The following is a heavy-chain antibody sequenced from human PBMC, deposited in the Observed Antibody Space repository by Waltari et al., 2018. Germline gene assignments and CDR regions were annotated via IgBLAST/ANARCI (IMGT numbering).Heavy chain of an antibody. J-gene: IGHJ4*02. CDR3: ARVGYDSIDY. CDR1: GGSISSGSYY. D-gene: IGHD3-22*01. Sequence: QVQLQESGPGLVKPSQTLSLTCTVSGGSISSGSYYWSWIRQPAGKGLEWIGYIYTSGSTNYNPSRKRRVTISVDTSKNQFSLKLSSVTAADTAVYYCARVGYDSIDYWGQGTLVTVSS. V-gene: IGHV4-61*09. CDR2: IYTSGST.